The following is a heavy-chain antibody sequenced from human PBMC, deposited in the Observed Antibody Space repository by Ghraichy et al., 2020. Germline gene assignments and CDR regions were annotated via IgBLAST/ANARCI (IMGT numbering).Heavy chain of an antibody. CDR1: GFTFSSSW. D-gene: IGHD1-1*01. CDR2: MNQDGSEK. V-gene: IGHV3-7*01. J-gene: IGHJ4*02. CDR3: ATHNNWAFNY. Sequence: ESLNISCAASGFTFSSSWMSWVRQAPGKGLEWVANMNQDGSEKSYVDSVKGRFTISRDNAENSLYLQMNSLRAEDTAVYYCATHNNWAFNYWGQGTLVTVSS.